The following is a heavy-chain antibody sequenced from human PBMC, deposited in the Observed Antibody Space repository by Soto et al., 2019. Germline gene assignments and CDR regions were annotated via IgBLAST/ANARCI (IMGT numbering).Heavy chain of an antibody. J-gene: IGHJ3*02. D-gene: IGHD3-16*01. Sequence: GGSLRLSCAASGFTFSSYAMSWVRQAPGKGLEWVSAISGSGGSTYYADSVKGRFTISRDNSKNTLYLQMNSLRAEDTAVYYCAKDREAYDYIWGRPLGGAFDIWGQGTMVTVSS. CDR1: GFTFSSYA. CDR3: AKDREAYDYIWGRPLGGAFDI. CDR2: ISGSGGST. V-gene: IGHV3-23*01.